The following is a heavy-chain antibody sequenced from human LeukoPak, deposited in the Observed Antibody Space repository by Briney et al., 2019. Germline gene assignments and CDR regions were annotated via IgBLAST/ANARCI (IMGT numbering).Heavy chain of an antibody. J-gene: IGHJ4*02. Sequence: SQTLSLTCAISGDSVSSNSAAWNWIRQSPSRGLEWLGRTYYRSKWYNDYAVSVKSRITINPDTSKNQFSLQLNSVTPEDTAVYYCARDNYGSGSYYSGEAYPFDYWGQGTLVTVSS. CDR1: GDSVSSNSAA. CDR3: ARDNYGSGSYYSGEAYPFDY. V-gene: IGHV6-1*01. CDR2: TYYRSKWYN. D-gene: IGHD3-10*01.